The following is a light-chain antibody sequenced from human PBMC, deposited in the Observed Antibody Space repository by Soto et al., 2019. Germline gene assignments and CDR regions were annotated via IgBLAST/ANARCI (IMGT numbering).Light chain of an antibody. V-gene: IGLV2-11*01. CDR1: SSDFGGYKY. Sequence: QSALTQPRSVSGSPGQSVSISCAGTSSDFGGYKYVSWYQQHPGKAPKLMIFDVSERPSGVPDRFSGSKSGNTASLTISGLRAEDEADYYCATWDDSLKGVFGTGTKLTVL. CDR2: DVS. CDR3: ATWDDSLKGV. J-gene: IGLJ1*01.